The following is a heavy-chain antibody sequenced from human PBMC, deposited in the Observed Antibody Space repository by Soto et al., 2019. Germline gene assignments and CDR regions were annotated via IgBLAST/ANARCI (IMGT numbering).Heavy chain of an antibody. D-gene: IGHD4-4*01. CDR1: GGSVSSGSYY. CDR3: ATGDYSYYFDY. Sequence: QVQLQESGPGLVKPSETLSLTCTVSGGSVSSGSYYWSWIRQPPGKGLEWIGYIYYSGSTNYNPSLMSRVTISVDTSKNQFSLKLSSVTAADTAVYYCATGDYSYYFDYCGQGTLVTVSS. V-gene: IGHV4-61*01. CDR2: IYYSGST. J-gene: IGHJ4*02.